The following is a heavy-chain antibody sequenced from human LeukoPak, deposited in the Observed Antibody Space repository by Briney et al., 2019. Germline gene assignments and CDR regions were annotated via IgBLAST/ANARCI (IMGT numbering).Heavy chain of an antibody. V-gene: IGHV3-23*01. CDR3: ARRIGGTKDY. CDR2: IDGGGGGT. CDR1: GFTFSNDV. Sequence: GGSLRLSCAASGFTFSNDVMSWVRQAPGKGPEWVSSIDGGGGGTDSADSVRGRFTISRDNFKNTSYLQMNSLRADDTAVYYCARRIGGTKDYWGQGAQVTVSS. J-gene: IGHJ4*02. D-gene: IGHD3-3*01.